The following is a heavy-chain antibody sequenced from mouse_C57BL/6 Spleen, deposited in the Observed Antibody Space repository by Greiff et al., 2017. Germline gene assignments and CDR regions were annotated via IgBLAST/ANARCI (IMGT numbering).Heavy chain of an antibody. V-gene: IGHV14-3*01. Sequence: VQLQQSVAELVRPGASVKLSCTASGFNIKNTYMHWVKQRPEQGLEWIGRIDPANGNTKYAPKFQGKATITGDTSSNTAYMQLSSLTSEDTAIYYCARGEIYYYCRGAMDYWGQGTSVTVSS. CDR3: ARGEIYYYCRGAMDY. CDR2: IDPANGNT. J-gene: IGHJ4*01. D-gene: IGHD1-1*01. CDR1: GFNIKNTY.